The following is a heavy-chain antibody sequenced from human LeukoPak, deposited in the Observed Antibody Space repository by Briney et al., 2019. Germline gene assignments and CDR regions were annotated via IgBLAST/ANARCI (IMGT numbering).Heavy chain of an antibody. Sequence: PSETLSLTCTVSGYSISSGYYWGWIRQPPGKRLEWIGCIYSSGSTNYNPSLKSRVTISVATSKNQFSLKLTSVTAADTAVYYCAREGPGRFGAAGPNVYSIDYWGQGTLVTISS. CDR2: IYSSGST. J-gene: IGHJ4*02. V-gene: IGHV4-38-2*02. CDR3: AREGPGRFGAAGPNVYSIDY. CDR1: GYSISSGYY. D-gene: IGHD3-10*01.